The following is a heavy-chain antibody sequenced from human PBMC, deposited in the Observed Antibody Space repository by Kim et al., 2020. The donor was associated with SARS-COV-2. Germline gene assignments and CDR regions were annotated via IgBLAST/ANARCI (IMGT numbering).Heavy chain of an antibody. Sequence: SETLSLTCAVSGGSISSSNWRCLLRPPPGGGLEWLGIIYSSGSTNYNPSLKSRVTISVDKSKNPFSLKLSSVTAADTAVYYCARLMGGNDYWGQGTLVTVSS. J-gene: IGHJ4*02. CDR2: IYSSGST. D-gene: IGHD2-15*01. CDR1: GGSISSSNW. V-gene: IGHV4-4*02. CDR3: ARLMGGNDY.